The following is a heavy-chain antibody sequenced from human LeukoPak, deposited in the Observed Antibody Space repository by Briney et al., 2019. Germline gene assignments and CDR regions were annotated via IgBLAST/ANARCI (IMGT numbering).Heavy chain of an antibody. Sequence: ASVKVSCKASGYTFTGYYMHWVRQAPGQGLEWMGWINPNSGGTNYAQKFQGRVTMTRETSISTAYMELSRLRSDDTAVYYCARYQLLYPPLDAFDIWGQGTMVTVPS. CDR2: INPNSGGT. CDR1: GYTFTGYY. D-gene: IGHD2-2*02. V-gene: IGHV1-2*02. J-gene: IGHJ3*02. CDR3: ARYQLLYPPLDAFDI.